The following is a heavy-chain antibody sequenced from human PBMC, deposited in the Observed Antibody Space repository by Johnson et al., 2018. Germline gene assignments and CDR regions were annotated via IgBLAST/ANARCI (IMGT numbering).Heavy chain of an antibody. V-gene: IGHV3-7*01. CDR1: GFTPRNYW. J-gene: IGHJ6*03. CDR2: MNQDGSET. Sequence: EVQLLESGGELVQRGGSLRLSCAASGFTPRNYWMSWVRQAPGKGLEWVANMNQDGSETYYVDSVKGRFTISRDNAKNSLYLPMNSLRADDTALDYCARDRGSGVYGDYYYMDVWGKGTTVTVSS. D-gene: IGHD6-19*01. CDR3: ARDRGSGVYGDYYYMDV.